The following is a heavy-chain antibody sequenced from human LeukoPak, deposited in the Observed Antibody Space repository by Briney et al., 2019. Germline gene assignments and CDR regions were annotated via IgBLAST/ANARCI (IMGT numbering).Heavy chain of an antibody. CDR2: IDHSGST. CDR1: GGSFSGYY. V-gene: IGHV4-34*01. D-gene: IGHD6-19*01. J-gene: IGHJ5*02. Sequence: PSETLSLTCAVYGGSFSGYYWSWIRQPPGKGLEWSGEIDHSGSTNYNPSLKSRVTISVDTSKNQVSLKLSSVTAADTAVYYCARDMVAGTGWFDPWGQGTLVSVSS. CDR3: ARDMVAGTGWFDP.